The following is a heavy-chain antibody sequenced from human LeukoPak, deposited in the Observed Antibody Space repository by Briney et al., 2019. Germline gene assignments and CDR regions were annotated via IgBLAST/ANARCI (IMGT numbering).Heavy chain of an antibody. J-gene: IGHJ4*02. CDR3: ASGKYCSGGTCYSKFDY. Sequence: GGSLRLSCAASGFTFSSYAMHWVRQAPGKGLEWVAVISYDGSKEYYADSVKGRFTISRDNPKNTLYLQINSLRAEDTAVYYCASGKYCSGGTCYSKFDYWGQGTLVTVSS. CDR1: GFTFSSYA. D-gene: IGHD2-15*01. CDR2: ISYDGSKE. V-gene: IGHV3-30-3*01.